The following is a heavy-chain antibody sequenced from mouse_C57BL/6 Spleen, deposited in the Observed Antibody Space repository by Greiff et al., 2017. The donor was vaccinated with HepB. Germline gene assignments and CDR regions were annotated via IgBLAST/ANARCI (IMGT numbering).Heavy chain of an antibody. CDR1: GYTFTSYW. V-gene: IGHV1-52*01. CDR3: ARRDGSRMDY. J-gene: IGHJ4*01. Sequence: QVQLQQPGAELVRPGSSVKLSCKASGYTFTSYWIHWVKQRPIQGLEWIGNIDPSDSENHYNQKFKDKATLTVDKSSSTAYMQLSSLTSEDSAVYYCARRDGSRMDYWGQGTSVTVSS. CDR2: IDPSDSEN. D-gene: IGHD2-3*01.